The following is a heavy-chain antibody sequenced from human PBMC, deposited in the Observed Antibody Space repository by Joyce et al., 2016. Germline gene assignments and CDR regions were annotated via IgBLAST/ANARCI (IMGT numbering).Heavy chain of an antibody. D-gene: IGHD3-22*01. Sequence: QVQLVESGGGVVQPERSLRLSCTASGITFSTYAMHWVHQAPGKGLGWVAALSYDGSHEYYADSVKGRFTISRDKSKSTLYLQMNSLRAEDTAVYYCAKGGFHDSSGRGFFDFWGQGTLVTVSS. CDR2: LSYDGSHE. CDR3: AKGGFHDSSGRGFFDF. J-gene: IGHJ4*02. CDR1: GITFSTYA. V-gene: IGHV3-30*18.